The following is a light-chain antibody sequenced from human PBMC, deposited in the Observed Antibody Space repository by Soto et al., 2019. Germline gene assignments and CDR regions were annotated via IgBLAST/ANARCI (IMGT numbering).Light chain of an antibody. J-gene: IGKJ1*01. V-gene: IGKV1-39*01. Sequence: DIQMTQSPSTLSASVGDRFTITCRSSQSISNHLNWYQQKPGKAPKLLIFAASSLQSGVPSRFSGSRSGPDFTPTISSLQPEDFATYYCQQSYSSPPTFGQGTKVDIK. CDR3: QQSYSSPPT. CDR2: AAS. CDR1: QSISNH.